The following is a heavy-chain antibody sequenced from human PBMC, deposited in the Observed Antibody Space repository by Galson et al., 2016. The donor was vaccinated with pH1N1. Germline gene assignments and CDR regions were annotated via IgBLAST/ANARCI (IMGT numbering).Heavy chain of an antibody. J-gene: IGHJ5*02. CDR2: IRHDGSAK. CDR1: GFTFRRYG. CDR3: AKDVSGELIPSRIDL. Sequence: SLRLSCAVPGFTFRRYGLHWVRQAPGMGLEWLTFIRHDGSAKFYADSVKGRFSISRDNSENVLYMEMNSLRPEDTAVYYCAKDVSGELIPSRIDLWGQGTLVTVSS. D-gene: IGHD3-10*02. V-gene: IGHV3-30*02.